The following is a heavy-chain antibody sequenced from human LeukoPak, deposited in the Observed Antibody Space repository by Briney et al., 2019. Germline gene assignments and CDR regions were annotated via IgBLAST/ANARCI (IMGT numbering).Heavy chain of an antibody. Sequence: ASVKVSCKASGYTFSTYAIHWVRQAPGQRPEWMGWINAGNGNTKYSQKFQGRVTITRDTSASTAYMELSSLRSEDTAVYYCARFRYLTPYYDILTGYTDYWGQGTLVIVSS. CDR3: ARFRYLTPYYDILTGYTDY. J-gene: IGHJ4*02. CDR2: INAGNGNT. V-gene: IGHV1-3*01. CDR1: GYTFSTYA. D-gene: IGHD3-9*01.